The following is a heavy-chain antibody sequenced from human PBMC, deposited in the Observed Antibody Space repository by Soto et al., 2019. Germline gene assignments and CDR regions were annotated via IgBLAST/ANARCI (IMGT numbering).Heavy chain of an antibody. Sequence: ASVKVSCKASGYTFTSYAMHWVRQAPGQRLEWMGWINAGNGNTKYSQKFQGRVTITRDTSASTAYMELSSLRSEDTAVYYCARGPGSGSNYYYGIDVWGQGTTVTV. J-gene: IGHJ6*02. CDR1: GYTFTSYA. V-gene: IGHV1-3*01. CDR2: INAGNGNT. D-gene: IGHD6-19*01. CDR3: ARGPGSGSNYYYGIDV.